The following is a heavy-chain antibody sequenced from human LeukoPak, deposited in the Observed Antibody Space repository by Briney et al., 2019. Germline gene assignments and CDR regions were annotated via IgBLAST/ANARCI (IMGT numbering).Heavy chain of an antibody. CDR1: GFTFSSYA. J-gene: IGHJ4*02. CDR2: ISGSGGST. V-gene: IGHV3-23*01. D-gene: IGHD6-19*01. CDR3: AKGVWLAVAGTPDY. Sequence: SLRLSCAASGFTFSSYAMSWVRQAPGKGLEWVSAISGSGGSTYYADSVKGRFTISRDNSKNTLYLQMNSLRAEDTAVYYCAKGVWLAVAGTPDYWGQGTLVTVSS.